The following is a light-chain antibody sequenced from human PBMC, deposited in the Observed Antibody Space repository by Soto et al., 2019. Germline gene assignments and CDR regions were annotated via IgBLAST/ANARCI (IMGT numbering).Light chain of an antibody. Sequence: HSALTQPPSASGSPGQSVTISCTGTSSDVGGYNYDSWYQQYPGRAPKLMIYEVTKRPSGVPDRFSGSKSGNTASLTVSGLQAEDEADYYCSSYAATNNFYFVFGGGTKLTVL. J-gene: IGLJ3*02. CDR2: EVT. CDR1: SSDVGGYNY. CDR3: SSYAATNNFYFV. V-gene: IGLV2-8*01.